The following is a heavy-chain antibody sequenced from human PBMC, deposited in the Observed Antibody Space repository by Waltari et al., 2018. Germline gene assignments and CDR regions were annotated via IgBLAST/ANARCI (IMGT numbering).Heavy chain of an antibody. CDR2: ISSDGRDK. D-gene: IGHD4-17*01. V-gene: IGHV3-30*18. CDR3: AKDSGELG. J-gene: IGHJ4*02. CDR1: GFTFSRYG. Sequence: VQLVESGGGVVQPGGPLRLACGASGFTFSRYGMHWVRQAPGKGLDWVAVISSDGRDKNYADAVKARFTISRDNSKNTLYLQINSLRGEDTAVYYCAKDSGELGWGQGTLVTVSS.